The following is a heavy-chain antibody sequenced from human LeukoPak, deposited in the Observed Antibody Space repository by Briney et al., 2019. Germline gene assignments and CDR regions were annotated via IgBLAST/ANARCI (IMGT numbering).Heavy chain of an antibody. Sequence: SETLSLTCAVYGGSFSGYYWSWIRQPPGKGLEWIGEINHSGSTNYNPSLKSRVTISVDTSKNQFSLKLSSVTAADTAVYYCASVGYCSGGNCRSGVDYWGQGTLVTVSS. V-gene: IGHV4-34*01. CDR1: GGSFSGYY. CDR3: ASVGYCSGGNCRSGVDY. D-gene: IGHD2-15*01. CDR2: INHSGST. J-gene: IGHJ4*02.